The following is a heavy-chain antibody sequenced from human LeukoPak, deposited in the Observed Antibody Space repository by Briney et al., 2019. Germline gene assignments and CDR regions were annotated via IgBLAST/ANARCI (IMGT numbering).Heavy chain of an antibody. Sequence: SETLSLTCAVYGGSFSGYYWSWIRQPPGKGLEWIGEINHSGSTNYNPSLKSRVTISVDTSKNQFSLKLSSVTAADTAVYYCARPIYDSSGYYYPDDAFDIWGQGTMVTVSS. CDR1: GGSFSGYY. J-gene: IGHJ3*02. CDR3: ARPIYDSSGYYYPDDAFDI. CDR2: INHSGST. V-gene: IGHV4-34*01. D-gene: IGHD3-22*01.